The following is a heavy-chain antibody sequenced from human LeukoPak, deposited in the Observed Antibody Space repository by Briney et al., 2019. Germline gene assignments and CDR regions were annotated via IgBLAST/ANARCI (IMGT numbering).Heavy chain of an antibody. Sequence: SETLSLTCTVSGVSVSSGSYYWSWIRQPPGKGLEWIGYIYYSGSANYNPSLKSRVTISVDTSKNQFSLKLSSVTAADTAVYYCARLIIAVAGGFDYWGQGTLVTVSS. CDR1: GVSVSSGSYY. J-gene: IGHJ4*02. CDR3: ARLIIAVAGGFDY. CDR2: IYYSGSA. V-gene: IGHV4-61*01. D-gene: IGHD6-19*01.